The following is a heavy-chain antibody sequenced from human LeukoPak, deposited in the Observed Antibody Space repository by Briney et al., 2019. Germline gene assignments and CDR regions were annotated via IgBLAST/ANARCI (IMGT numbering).Heavy chain of an antibody. V-gene: IGHV3-9*01. Sequence: PGGSLRLSCAASGFTFDDYAMHWVRQAPGKGLEWVSGISWNRGSIGYADSVKGRFTISRDNAKNSLYLQMNSLRAEDTALYYCAKEDSSSSLDYWGQGTLVTVSS. CDR1: GFTFDDYA. CDR2: ISWNRGSI. CDR3: AKEDSSSSLDY. J-gene: IGHJ4*02. D-gene: IGHD6-6*01.